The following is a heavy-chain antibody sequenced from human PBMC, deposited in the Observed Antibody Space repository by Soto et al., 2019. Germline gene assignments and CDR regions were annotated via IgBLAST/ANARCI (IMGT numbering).Heavy chain of an antibody. D-gene: IGHD4-4*01. CDR3: ATIGDVTFHY. CDR1: GLAFSTYW. Sequence: PGGSLRLSCTTSGLAFSTYWMAWVRQAPGKGLEWVGNTKPDETETYYADSVEGRFTISRDNAKSSLYLQMDSLRVEDTAVYYCATIGDVTFHYWGQGT. CDR2: TKPDETET. J-gene: IGHJ4*02. V-gene: IGHV3-7*02.